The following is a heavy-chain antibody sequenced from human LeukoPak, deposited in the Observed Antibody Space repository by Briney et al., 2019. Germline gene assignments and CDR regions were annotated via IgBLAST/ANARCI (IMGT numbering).Heavy chain of an antibody. D-gene: IGHD5-12*01. CDR2: IYYSGRT. Sequence: PSQTLSLTCTVSGGSISDGDYFCSWIRQLPGKGLEWIGYIYYSGRTDYNPSLKSRLSISVDTSKNQFSLQLSSVTAADTAVYYCASAREGCLRWGQGTLVTVSA. V-gene: IGHV4-31*03. CDR3: ASAREGCLR. CDR1: GGSISDGDYF. J-gene: IGHJ4*02.